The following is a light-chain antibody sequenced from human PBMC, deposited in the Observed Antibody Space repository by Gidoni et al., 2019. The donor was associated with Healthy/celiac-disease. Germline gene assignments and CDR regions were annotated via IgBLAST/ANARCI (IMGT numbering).Light chain of an antibody. CDR2: AAS. V-gene: IGKV1-39*01. Sequence: DIQMTQSPSSFSASVGDRVTITCRASQRISSYLTWYQQKPGTAPKLLIYAASTLQSGVPSRFSGSGSGTDFTLTISILQSEDFATYYCQQYYSYPYTFGGGTKLEIK. CDR3: QQYYSYPYT. J-gene: IGKJ2*01. CDR1: QRISSY.